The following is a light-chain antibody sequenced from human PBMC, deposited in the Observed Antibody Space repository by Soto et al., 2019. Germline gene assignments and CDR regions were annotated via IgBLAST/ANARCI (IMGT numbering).Light chain of an antibody. V-gene: IGLV2-8*01. CDR1: SSDVGVYNY. CDR2: GVS. CDR3: SLNAGRHVV. J-gene: IGLJ2*01. Sequence: QSALTQPPSASGSPGQSVSISCTGTSSDVGVYNYVSWYQQHPGKAPKLMIYGVSKRPSGVPDRFSGSKSGNTASLTVSGLQAEDEADYYCSLNAGRHVVFGGGTKVTVL.